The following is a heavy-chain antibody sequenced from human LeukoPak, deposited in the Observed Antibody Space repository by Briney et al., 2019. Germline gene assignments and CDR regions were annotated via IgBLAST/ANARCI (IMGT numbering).Heavy chain of an antibody. CDR1: GGPLTNLF. D-gene: IGHD2/OR15-2a*01. V-gene: IGHV4-59*01. Sequence: PPETLSLTWSASGGPLTNLFWTWVRQPPGKGLEWNGDIYVSGSTRYNTSLESRVTISVDTSKNQFSLKLSSVTAADTAVYYCAKGGSTNFYYGDVWGQGTTVTVSS. CDR3: AKGGSTNFYYGDV. J-gene: IGHJ6*02. CDR2: IYVSGST.